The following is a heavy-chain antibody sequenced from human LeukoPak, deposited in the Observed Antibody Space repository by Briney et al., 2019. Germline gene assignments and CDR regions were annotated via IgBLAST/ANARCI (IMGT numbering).Heavy chain of an antibody. CDR1: GFTFSSYS. CDR3: ARDGIAAAGTVVYYYYMDV. CDR2: ISSSSSYI. D-gene: IGHD6-13*01. J-gene: IGHJ6*03. V-gene: IGHV3-21*01. Sequence: PGGPLRLSCAASGFTFSSYSMNWVRQAPGKGLEWVSSISSSSSYIYYADSVKGRFTISRDNAKNSLYLQMNCLRAEDTAVYYCARDGIAAAGTVVYYYYMDVWGKGTTVTVSS.